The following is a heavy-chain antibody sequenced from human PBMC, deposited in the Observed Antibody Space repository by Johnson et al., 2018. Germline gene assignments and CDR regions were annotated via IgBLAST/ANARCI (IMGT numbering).Heavy chain of an antibody. CDR1: GFTFGSYG. Sequence: QVQLVQSGGGVVQPGGSHRLSCAASGFTFGSYGLHWVRQAPGKGLEWVTIISYDGTNKYYIDSVRGRFTVSRDNSRNTLYLQMNSLRPDDTAVYYCAKSARPWEGGSGLHICGQGTRVTVSS. J-gene: IGHJ3*02. CDR3: AKSARPWEGGSGLHI. D-gene: IGHD2-15*01. V-gene: IGHV3-30*19. CDR2: ISYDGTNK.